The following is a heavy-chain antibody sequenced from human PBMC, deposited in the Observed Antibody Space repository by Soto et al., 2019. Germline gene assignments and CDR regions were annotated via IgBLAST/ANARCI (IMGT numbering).Heavy chain of an antibody. D-gene: IGHD1-7*01. CDR1: GGTFSSYA. CDR2: IIPIFGTA. CDR3: ASLPRNWNYWLYYFDS. V-gene: IGHV1-69*12. Sequence: QVQLVQSGAEVKKPGSSVKVSCKASGGTFSSYAISWVRQAPGQGLEWMGGIIPIFGTANYAQKFQGRVTITADESTRTAHMELSSLRSEATAVYYCASLPRNWNYWLYYFDSWGQGTLVTVSS. J-gene: IGHJ4*02.